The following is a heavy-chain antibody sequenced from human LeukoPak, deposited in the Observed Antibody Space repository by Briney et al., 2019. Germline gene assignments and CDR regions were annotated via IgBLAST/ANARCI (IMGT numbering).Heavy chain of an antibody. V-gene: IGHV3-23*01. J-gene: IGHJ4*02. CDR3: AKESGDDSSGYYEVFDY. D-gene: IGHD3-22*01. CDR1: GFTFSTYA. Sequence: GGSLRLSCAVSGFTFSTYAMSWVRQAPGKGLEWVSAITGSGGSTYYADSVKGRFTISRDNSKNTLYLQMNSLRAEDTAVYYCAKESGDDSSGYYEVFDYWGQGTLVTVSS. CDR2: ITGSGGST.